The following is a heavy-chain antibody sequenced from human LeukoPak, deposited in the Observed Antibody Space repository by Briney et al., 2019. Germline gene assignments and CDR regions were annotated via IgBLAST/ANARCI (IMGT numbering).Heavy chain of an antibody. CDR2: ISGSGGST. D-gene: IGHD2-2*01. V-gene: IGHV3-23*01. J-gene: IGHJ5*02. CDR3: AKVSSPSGFDWFDP. CDR1: GFTFSSYG. Sequence: AGGSLRLSCAASGFTFSSYGMSWVRQAPGKGLEWVSAISGSGGSTYYADSVKGRFTISRDNSKNTLYLQMNSLRAEDTAVYYCAKVSSPSGFDWFDPWGQGTLVTVSS.